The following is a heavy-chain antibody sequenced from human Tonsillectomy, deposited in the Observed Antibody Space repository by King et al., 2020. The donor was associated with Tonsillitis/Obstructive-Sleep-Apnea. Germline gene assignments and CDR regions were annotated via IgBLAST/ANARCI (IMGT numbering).Heavy chain of an antibody. J-gene: IGHJ4*02. CDR1: GFTFNMYG. V-gene: IGHV3-30*18. D-gene: IGHD2-2*01. Sequence: VQLVESEGGVVQPGRSLRLSCAASGFTFNMYGMHWVRQAPGKGLEWVAVTSYDGSNKYYTDSVKGRFTISRDNSKNTLYLQMNSLRTEDTAVYYCAKDEMQLCSSNSCYLIDYWGLGTLVTVSS. CDR3: AKDEMQLCSSNSCYLIDY. CDR2: TSYDGSNK.